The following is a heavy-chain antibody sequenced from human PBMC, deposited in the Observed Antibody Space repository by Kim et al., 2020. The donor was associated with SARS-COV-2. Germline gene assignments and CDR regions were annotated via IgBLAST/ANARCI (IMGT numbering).Heavy chain of an antibody. CDR3: TRVPGTTSAFLGAFD. V-gene: IGHV3-73*01. CDR1: DFTFSDSA. D-gene: IGHD1-1*01. J-gene: IGHJ3*02. CDR2: IRSKSNSYAT. Sequence: GGSLRLSCAASDFTFSDSAMHWVRQASGKGLEWVGRIRSKSNSYATAYAASVKGRFTISRDDSKNTAYLQMNSLKTEDTAVYYCTRVPGTTSAFLGAFD.